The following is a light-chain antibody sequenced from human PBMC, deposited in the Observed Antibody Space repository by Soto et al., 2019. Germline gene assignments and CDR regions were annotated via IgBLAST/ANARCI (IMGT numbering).Light chain of an antibody. CDR2: GAS. V-gene: IGKV3-20*01. CDR1: QSVSSN. CDR3: QQYGSSPGLFT. Sequence: EMVMTQSPATLSMSPGERATLSCRASQSVSSNLAWYQQKPGQAPRLLIYGASSRATGIPDRFSGSGSGTDFTLTISRLEPEDFAVYYCQQYGSSPGLFTFGPGTKVDIK. J-gene: IGKJ3*01.